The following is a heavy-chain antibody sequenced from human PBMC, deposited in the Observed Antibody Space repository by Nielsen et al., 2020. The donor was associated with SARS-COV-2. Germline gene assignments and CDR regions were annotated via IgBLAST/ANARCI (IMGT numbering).Heavy chain of an antibody. CDR1: RYTFTSFY. CDR3: ARARYYYGAGSYPDEH. CDR2: VNPDGGSA. J-gene: IGHJ4*02. Sequence: ASVKVSCKASRYTFTSFYVHWVRQAPGQGLEWMGMVNPDGGSATYAQKFQGRLTMTRDTSTTTLYMELSSLRSEDTAVYYCARARYYYGAGSYPDEHWGQGTLVSVSS. D-gene: IGHD3-10*01. V-gene: IGHV1-46*01.